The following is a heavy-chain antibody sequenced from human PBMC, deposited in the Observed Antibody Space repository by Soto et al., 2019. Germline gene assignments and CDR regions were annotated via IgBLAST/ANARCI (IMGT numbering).Heavy chain of an antibody. CDR1: EFTVSSHY. V-gene: IGHV3-66*01. CDR2: IYSGGST. J-gene: IGHJ4*02. Sequence: EVQLVESGGGLVQPGGSLRLSCAASEFTVSSHYMSWVRQAPGKGLEWVSVIYSGGSTYYADSVKGRFTISRDNTXXXXXXXXXXXXXXXXXXXXXXXXXXXXXXXTDYWGQGTLVTVSS. CDR3: XXXXXXXXXXTDY.